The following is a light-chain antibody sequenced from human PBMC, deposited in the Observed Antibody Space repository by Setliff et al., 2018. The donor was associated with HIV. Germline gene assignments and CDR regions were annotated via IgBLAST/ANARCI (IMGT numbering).Light chain of an antibody. CDR2: SVT. V-gene: IGLV2-14*03. CDR3: ASHRDTNTLEV. CDR1: NSDIGSHDY. Sequence: QSVLTQPASVSGSPGQSITIPCSGTNSDIGSHDYVSWYQQHPGKAPKLIIFSVTYRPSGVSDRFSGSKSGNTASLTISGLQPEDEADYYCASHRDTNTLEVFGTGTKV. J-gene: IGLJ1*01.